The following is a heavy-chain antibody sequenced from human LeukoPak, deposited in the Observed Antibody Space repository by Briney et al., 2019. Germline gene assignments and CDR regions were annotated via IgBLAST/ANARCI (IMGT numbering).Heavy chain of an antibody. CDR2: ISSSNSYI. J-gene: IGHJ5*02. Sequence: PGGSLRLSCAASGFTFSSYSMNWVRQAPGKGLEWVSSISSSNSYIYYADSVKGRFTISRDNAKNSLYLQMNSLRAEDTAVYYCARETYGSGRDNWFDPWGQGTLVTVSS. V-gene: IGHV3-21*01. D-gene: IGHD3-10*01. CDR1: GFTFSSYS. CDR3: ARETYGSGRDNWFDP.